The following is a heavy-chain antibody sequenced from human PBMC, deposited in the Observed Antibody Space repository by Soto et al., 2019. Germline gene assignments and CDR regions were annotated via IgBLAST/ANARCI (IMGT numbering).Heavy chain of an antibody. V-gene: IGHV3-30-3*01. J-gene: IGHJ3*02. CDR2: ISYDGSNK. CDR3: ARGKVVTATLYDAFDI. CDR1: GFTFSSYA. D-gene: IGHD2-21*02. Sequence: QVPLVESGGGVVQPGRSLRLSCAASGFTFSSYAMHWVRQAPGKGLEWVAVISYDGSNKYYADSVKGRFTISRDNSKNTLYLQMNSLRAEDTAVYYCARGKVVTATLYDAFDIWGQGTMVTVSS.